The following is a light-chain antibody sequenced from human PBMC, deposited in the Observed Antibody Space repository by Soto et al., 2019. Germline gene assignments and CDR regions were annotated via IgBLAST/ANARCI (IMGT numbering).Light chain of an antibody. Sequence: IQMTQSPSTLSASVGDRVTITCRASQSFSTWLAWYQQKPGKAPKLLIYKASSLESGVPSRFSGSGSGPEFTLTTSSLQPDDFATYYCQQYNSYPLTFGGGTKVEIK. CDR3: QQYNSYPLT. V-gene: IGKV1-5*03. CDR2: KAS. J-gene: IGKJ4*01. CDR1: QSFSTW.